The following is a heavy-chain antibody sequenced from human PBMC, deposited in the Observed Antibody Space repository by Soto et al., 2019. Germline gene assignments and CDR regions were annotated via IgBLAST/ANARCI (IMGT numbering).Heavy chain of an antibody. CDR1: GFTFSSYA. J-gene: IGHJ4*02. V-gene: IGHV3-64D*08. D-gene: IGHD6-19*01. Sequence: GGSLRLSCSASGFTFSSYAMHWVRQAPGKGLEYVSAISSNGGSTYYADSVKGRFTISRDNSKNTLYLQMSSLRAEDTAVYYCVKDPTAVAGTSPFDYWGQGTLVTVSS. CDR2: ISSNGGST. CDR3: VKDPTAVAGTSPFDY.